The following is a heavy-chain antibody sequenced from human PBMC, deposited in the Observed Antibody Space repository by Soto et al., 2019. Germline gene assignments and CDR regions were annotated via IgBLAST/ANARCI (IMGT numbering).Heavy chain of an antibody. CDR2: INHSGST. D-gene: IGHD3-16*01. Sequence: QVQLQQWGAGLLKPSETLSLTCAVYGGSFSGYYWSWIRQPPGKGLQWIGEINHSGSTNYNPSLNSRVTISVDTSKNQFSLKLSSVTAADTAVYYCARVPLYHYYYYYMDVWGKGTTVTVSS. J-gene: IGHJ6*03. CDR3: ARVPLYHYYYYYMDV. V-gene: IGHV4-34*01. CDR1: GGSFSGYY.